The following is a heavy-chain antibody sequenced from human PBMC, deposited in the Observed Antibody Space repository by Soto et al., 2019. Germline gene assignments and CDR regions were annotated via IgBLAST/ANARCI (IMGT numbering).Heavy chain of an antibody. J-gene: IGHJ4*02. CDR3: ARERRRGSVREEYYFDY. Sequence: QVQLQQWGAGLLKPSETLSLTCAVYGGSFSGYFWSWLRQPPGKGLEWIGQIYHSGGTYYNPSLKSRVTRSVDTSKNQFPLKLRSVTAADTAVYYCARERRRGSVREEYYFDYWGQGTLVAVSS. V-gene: IGHV4-34*01. CDR1: GGSFSGYF. D-gene: IGHD1-26*01. CDR2: IYHSGGT.